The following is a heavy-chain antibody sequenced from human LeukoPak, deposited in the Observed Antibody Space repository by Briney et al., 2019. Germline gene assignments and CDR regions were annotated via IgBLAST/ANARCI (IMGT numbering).Heavy chain of an antibody. Sequence: PGGSLRLSCAASGFPFSSSGMLWVRQAPDRGLYWVAFIRSDANNKYYADSVKGRFTISRDNSKNTVYLQMNSLRAEDTAVYSCVNSFSSGTYSVCGQGTLVTVSS. CDR2: IRSDANNK. CDR3: VNSFSSGTYSV. J-gene: IGHJ4*02. D-gene: IGHD1-26*01. CDR1: GFPFSSSG. V-gene: IGHV3-30*02.